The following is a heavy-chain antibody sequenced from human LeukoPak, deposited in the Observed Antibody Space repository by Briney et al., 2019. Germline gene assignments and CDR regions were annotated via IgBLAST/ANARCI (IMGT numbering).Heavy chain of an antibody. CDR2: IYDDNT. D-gene: IGHD3-10*01. J-gene: IGHJ4*02. Sequence: GGSLRLSCAASGFTVSAYAMAWVRQAPGKGLEWVSTIYDDNTYYADSVKGRFAISTDNSKNTLYLQMNSLRVEDTAVYFCAARKVRGVWFYLDYWGQGTLVTVSS. V-gene: IGHV3-23*01. CDR1: GFTVSAYA. CDR3: AARKVRGVWFYLDY.